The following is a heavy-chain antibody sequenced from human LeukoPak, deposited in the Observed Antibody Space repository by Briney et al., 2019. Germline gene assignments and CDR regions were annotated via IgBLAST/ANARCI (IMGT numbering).Heavy chain of an antibody. CDR3: ARKGGYSSGYYY. Sequence: GGSLRLSCAASGFTFSDYWMTWVRQAPGKGLEWVANIEQDGSEKDYVDSVKGRFTISRDNAKNSLYLQMDSLRVEDTAVYYCARKGGYSSGYYYWGQGTLVTVSS. D-gene: IGHD3-22*01. CDR2: IEQDGSEK. J-gene: IGHJ4*02. CDR1: GFTFSDYW. V-gene: IGHV3-7*01.